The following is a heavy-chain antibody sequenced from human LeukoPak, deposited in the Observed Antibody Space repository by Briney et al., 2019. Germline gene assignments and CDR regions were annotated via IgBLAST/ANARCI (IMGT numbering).Heavy chain of an antibody. CDR2: INHSGST. CDR3: ARLHSYSGSWRFDY. CDR1: GDSISSGDYY. Sequence: SETLSLTCTVSGDSISSGDYYWSWIRQPPGKGLEWIGEINHSGSTNYNPSLKSRVTISVDTSKNQFSLKLSSVTAADTAVYYCARLHSYSGSWRFDYWGQGTLVTVSS. D-gene: IGHD1-26*01. J-gene: IGHJ4*02. V-gene: IGHV4-39*07.